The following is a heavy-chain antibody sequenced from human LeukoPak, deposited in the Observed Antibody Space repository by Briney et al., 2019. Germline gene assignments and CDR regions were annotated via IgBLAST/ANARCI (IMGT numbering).Heavy chain of an antibody. CDR3: ARALIGYYFDY. D-gene: IGHD2-8*01. Sequence: GGSLRLSCAASGFSFSSYRMNWGRQAPGKGLEWVSSVSNSGDDIHYADSVKGRFTISRDNSKNSLYLQMNSLRAEDTAVYYCARALIGYYFDYWGQGTLVTVSS. CDR1: GFSFSSYR. J-gene: IGHJ4*02. CDR2: VSNSGDDI. V-gene: IGHV3-21*06.